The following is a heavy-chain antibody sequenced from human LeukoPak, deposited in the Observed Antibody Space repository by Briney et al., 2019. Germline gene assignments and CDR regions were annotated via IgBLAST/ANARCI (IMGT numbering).Heavy chain of an antibody. CDR3: ARDLGSGYYLPHAFDI. D-gene: IGHD3-22*01. J-gene: IGHJ3*02. CDR2: IFTGRDT. CDR1: GGSISSYY. V-gene: IGHV4-4*07. Sequence: PSETLTLTCTVSGGSISSYYWSWIRQPAGRGLEWIGRIFTGRDTNYNPSLKSRVTMSVDTSKNQFSLKLSSVTAADTAVYYCARDLGSGYYLPHAFDIWGQGTMVTVSS.